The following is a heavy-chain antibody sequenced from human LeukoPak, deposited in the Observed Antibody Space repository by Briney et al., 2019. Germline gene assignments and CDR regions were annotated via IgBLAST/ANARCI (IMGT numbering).Heavy chain of an antibody. D-gene: IGHD3-10*01. J-gene: IGHJ4*02. V-gene: IGHV3-30*02. Sequence: QPGGSLRLSCAASGFTFSSYGMHWVRQAPGKGLEWVAFIRYDGSNKYYADSVKGRFTISRDNSKNTLYLQMNSLRAEDTAVYYCAKDRMGFGELPYYFGYWGRGTLVTVSS. CDR2: IRYDGSNK. CDR3: AKDRMGFGELPYYFGY. CDR1: GFTFSSYG.